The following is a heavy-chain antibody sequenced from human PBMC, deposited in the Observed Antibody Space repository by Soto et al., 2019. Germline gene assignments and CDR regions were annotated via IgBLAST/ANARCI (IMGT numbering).Heavy chain of an antibody. V-gene: IGHV3-33*01. CDR2: IWYDGSNN. D-gene: IGHD1-26*01. CDR3: AREGNEWELLLSYFDY. J-gene: IGHJ4*02. CDR1: GFTFSSYG. Sequence: GGSLRLSCAASGFTFSSYGMHWVRQAPGKGLERVAVIWYDGSNNYYADSVKGRFTISRYISKYTLYLQMNSLRAEDTALYYCAREGNEWELLLSYFDYWGQGTLVTVSS.